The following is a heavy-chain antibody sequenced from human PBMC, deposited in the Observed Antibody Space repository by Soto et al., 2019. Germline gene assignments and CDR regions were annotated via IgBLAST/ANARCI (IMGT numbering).Heavy chain of an antibody. D-gene: IGHD5-12*01. Sequence: QVPLQESGPGLVKPSQTLSLTCTVSGGSISSGDYYWSWIRQPPGKGLEWIGYIYYSGSPYCNPPLKSRVTISVDTCKRQCSLKLSSVTAADTAVYYCARGGGLVATGYWGQGTL. CDR2: IYYSGSP. CDR1: GGSISSGDYY. CDR3: ARGGGLVATGY. J-gene: IGHJ4*02. V-gene: IGHV4-30-4*01.